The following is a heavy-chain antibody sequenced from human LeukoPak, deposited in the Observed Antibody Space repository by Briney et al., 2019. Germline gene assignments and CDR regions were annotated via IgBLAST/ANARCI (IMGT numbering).Heavy chain of an antibody. CDR3: ARGGRWELPRPHAFDI. Sequence: GASVKVSCKASAYTFTSYGISWVRQAPGQGLEWTGWISVYNGHTNYAQNLQGRVTMTTDTSTSTAYMDLRSLRSDDTAVYYCARGGRWELPRPHAFDIWGQGTMVTVSS. V-gene: IGHV1-18*01. D-gene: IGHD1-26*01. CDR1: AYTFTSYG. J-gene: IGHJ3*02. CDR2: ISVYNGHT.